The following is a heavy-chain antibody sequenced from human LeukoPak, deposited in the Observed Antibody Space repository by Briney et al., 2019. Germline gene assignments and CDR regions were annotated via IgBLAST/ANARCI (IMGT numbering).Heavy chain of an antibody. J-gene: IGHJ4*02. CDR3: ARSSAEYSNSWIDY. D-gene: IGHD6-13*01. V-gene: IGHV4-4*02. Sequence: SETLSLTCAVSGGSISSSNWWTWVRQPPGKGLEWIGEIYHSGSTNSNPSLETRVTISVDKSENQFSLKLTSVTAADTAIYYCARSSAEYSNSWIDYWSQGTLVTVSS. CDR2: IYHSGST. CDR1: GGSISSSNW.